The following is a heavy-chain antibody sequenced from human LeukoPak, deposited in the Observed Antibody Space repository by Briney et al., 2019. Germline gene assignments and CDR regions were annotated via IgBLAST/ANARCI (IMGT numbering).Heavy chain of an antibody. CDR2: IYYSGGT. J-gene: IGHJ5*02. D-gene: IGHD3-16*01. CDR1: GGSISSYY. V-gene: IGHV4-59*01. CDR3: ARVSPLGGWFDP. Sequence: SETLSLTCTVSGGSISSYYWSWIRQPPGKGLEWIGYIYYSGGTNYNPSLKSRVTISVDTSKNQFSLKLSSVTAADTAVYYCARVSPLGGWFDPWGQGTLVTVSS.